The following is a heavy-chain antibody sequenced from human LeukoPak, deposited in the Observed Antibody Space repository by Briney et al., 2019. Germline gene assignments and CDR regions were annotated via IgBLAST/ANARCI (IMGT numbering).Heavy chain of an antibody. V-gene: IGHV3-30*01. D-gene: IGHD1-14*01. CDR2: ISNDGSNK. CDR3: ARTEDSGSAFDI. J-gene: IGHJ3*02. CDR1: GFIFNSFA. Sequence: GGSLRLSCATSGFIFNSFAMHWVRQAPGKGLECIAVISNDGSNKYYADSVKGRFTISRDNSKNTLYLQMNSLRAEDTAVYYCARTEDSGSAFDIWGQGTIVTVSS.